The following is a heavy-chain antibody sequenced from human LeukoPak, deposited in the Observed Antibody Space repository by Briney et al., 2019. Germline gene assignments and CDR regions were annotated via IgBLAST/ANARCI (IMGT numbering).Heavy chain of an antibody. V-gene: IGHV3-23*01. J-gene: IGHJ4*02. CDR3: ARFTGGNFDS. CDR2: ISSGDAHT. Sequence: PGGSLRLSCAASGFTFTTYGMSWVRQTPGKGLEWVSAISSGDAHTYSADSVKGRFTISRDNSKNTLYLQMNSLRAEDTAVYYCARFTGGNFDSWGQGTLVTVSS. D-gene: IGHD1-14*01. CDR1: GFTFTTYG.